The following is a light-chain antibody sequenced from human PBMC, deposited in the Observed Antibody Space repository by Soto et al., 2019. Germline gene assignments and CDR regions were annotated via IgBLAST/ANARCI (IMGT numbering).Light chain of an antibody. CDR3: QQYEKWPPSIT. CDR1: QRVSSS. V-gene: IGKV3-11*01. J-gene: IGKJ5*01. Sequence: EIVLAQSPCSVCLSSMERATLSSRALQRVSSSLAWYQQKPGQAPRLLIYDASNRATGIPARFSGSGSGTDFTLTICSLEPEDFAVYYCQQYEKWPPSITFGQGTRLENK. CDR2: DAS.